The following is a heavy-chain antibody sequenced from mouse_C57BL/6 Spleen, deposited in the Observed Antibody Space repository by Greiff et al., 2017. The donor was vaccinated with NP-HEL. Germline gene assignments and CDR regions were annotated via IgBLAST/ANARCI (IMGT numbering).Heavy chain of an antibody. CDR2: INPSTGGT. Sequence: EVQLQQSGPELVKPGASVKISCKASGYSFTGYYMNWVKQSPEKSLEWIGEINPSTGGTTYNQKFKAKATLTVDKSSSTAYMQLKSLTSEDSAVYYCARRGGQYFDYWGQGTTLTVSS. V-gene: IGHV1-42*01. D-gene: IGHD3-3*01. J-gene: IGHJ2*01. CDR1: GYSFTGYY. CDR3: ARRGGQYFDY.